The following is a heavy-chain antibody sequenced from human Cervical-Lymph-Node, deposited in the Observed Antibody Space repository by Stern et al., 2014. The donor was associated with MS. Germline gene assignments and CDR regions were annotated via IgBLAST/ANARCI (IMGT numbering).Heavy chain of an antibody. D-gene: IGHD6-19*01. CDR3: AREVAGHRLGMMDV. CDR1: GYTFTTYY. Sequence: QVQLVQSGAEVKKPGASVKVSCKASGYTFTTYYMHWVRQAPGQGLEWMGIINPSGGSTRYAQKFQARVTMTRDTSTSTVYMELSSLRSEDTAVYYCAREVAGHRLGMMDVWGQGTTVTVSS. CDR2: INPSGGST. V-gene: IGHV1-46*01. J-gene: IGHJ6*02.